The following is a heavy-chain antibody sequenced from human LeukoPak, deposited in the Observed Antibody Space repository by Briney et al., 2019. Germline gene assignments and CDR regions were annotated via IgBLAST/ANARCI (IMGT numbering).Heavy chain of an antibody. CDR2: IYYSGST. J-gene: IGHJ5*02. CDR1: GGSISSYY. D-gene: IGHD6-6*01. V-gene: IGHV4-59*12. CDR3: ARDQGIAARPNWFDP. Sequence: SETLSLTCTVSGGSISSYYWSWIRQPPGKGPEWIGYIYYSGSTNYNPSLKSRVTISVDTSKNQFSLKLSSVTAADTAVYYCARDQGIAARPNWFDPWGQGTLVTVSS.